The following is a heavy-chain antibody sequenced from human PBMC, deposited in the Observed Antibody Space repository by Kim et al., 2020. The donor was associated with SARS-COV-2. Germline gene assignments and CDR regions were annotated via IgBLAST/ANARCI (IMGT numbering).Heavy chain of an antibody. D-gene: IGHD3-16*02. J-gene: IGHJ4*02. V-gene: IGHV4-31*03. CDR2: IYYSGST. CDR3: ARAPRGGVITFGGVISGGFDY. Sequence: SETLSLTCTVSGGSISSGGYYWSWIRQHPGKGVEWIGYIYYSGSTYYNPSLKSRVTISVDTSKNQFSLKLSSVTAADTAVYYCARAPRGGVITFGGVISGGFDYWGQGTLVTVSS. CDR1: GGSISSGGYY.